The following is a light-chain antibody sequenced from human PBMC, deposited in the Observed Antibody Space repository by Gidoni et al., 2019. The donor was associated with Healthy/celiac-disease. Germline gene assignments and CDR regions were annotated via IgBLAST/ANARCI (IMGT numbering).Light chain of an antibody. CDR1: KLGDKY. J-gene: IGLJ2*01. CDR2: QDS. V-gene: IGLV3-1*01. CDR3: QAWDSSSVV. Sequence: SYELTQPLSVSVSPGQPASITCPGDKLGDKYACWYQQKPGQSPVPVIEQDSKRPAGLPERFSGSNSGNTATLTISGTQAMDEADYDCQAWDSSSVVFGGGSKLTGL.